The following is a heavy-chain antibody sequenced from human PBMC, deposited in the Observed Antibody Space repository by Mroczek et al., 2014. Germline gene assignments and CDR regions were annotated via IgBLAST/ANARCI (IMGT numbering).Heavy chain of an antibody. J-gene: IGHJ3*02. D-gene: IGHD5-18*01. V-gene: IGHV4-61*02. CDR3: ARGRYSYGENDAFDI. CDR1: GSISSGSYY. CDR2: IYTSGST. Sequence: VQLQESGPGLVKPSPDPVPHLHCLCGSISSGSYYWSWIRQPAGKGLEWIGRIYTSGSTNXNPSLKSRVTISVDTSKNQFSLKLSSVTAADTAVYYCARGRYSYGENDAFDIWGRRDNGHRLF.